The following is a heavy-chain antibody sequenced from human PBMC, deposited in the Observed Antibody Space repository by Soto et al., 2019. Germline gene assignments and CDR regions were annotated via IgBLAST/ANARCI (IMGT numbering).Heavy chain of an antibody. V-gene: IGHV3-43*01. D-gene: IGHD6-6*01. CDR2: ISWDGGST. J-gene: IGHJ6*02. Sequence: GGSLRLSCAASGFTFDDYTMHWVRQAPGKGLEWVSLISWDGGSTYYADSVKGRFTISRDNSKNSLYLQMNSLRTEDTALYYCAKGSSSSHYYYYYGMDVWGQGTTVTVS. CDR3: AKGSSSSHYYYYYGMDV. CDR1: GFTFDDYT.